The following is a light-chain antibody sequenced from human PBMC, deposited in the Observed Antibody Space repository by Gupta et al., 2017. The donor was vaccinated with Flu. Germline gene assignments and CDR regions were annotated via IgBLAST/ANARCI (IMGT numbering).Light chain of an antibody. CDR1: RTDIGDYNF. CDR3: SSYSSSSTLYV. Sequence: QSALTQPASVSGSPGQSITISCTGTRTDIGDYNFVSWYQQHPGRAPKLIIYEVTSRPSGVSNRFSGSKSGNTASLTISGLQAEDEADYYCSSYSSSSTLYVLGTGTKVTVL. CDR2: EVT. V-gene: IGLV2-14*01. J-gene: IGLJ1*01.